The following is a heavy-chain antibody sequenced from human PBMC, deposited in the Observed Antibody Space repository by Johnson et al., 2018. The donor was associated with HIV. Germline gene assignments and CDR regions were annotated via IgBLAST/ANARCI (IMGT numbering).Heavy chain of an antibody. D-gene: IGHD4-17*01. J-gene: IGHJ3*02. CDR1: GFTFSSYA. CDR2: VNWNADTT. V-gene: IGHV3-20*04. CDR3: ARPSVVTTWTTTPWAFDI. Sequence: VQLVESGGGLVQPGGSLRLSCAASGFTFSSYAMSWVRQAPGKGLEWVSGVNWNADTTSYAGSVKGRFTISRDTAKKSLDLQMNSLRAEDTAVYYCARPSVVTTWTTTPWAFDIWGQGTMVTVSS.